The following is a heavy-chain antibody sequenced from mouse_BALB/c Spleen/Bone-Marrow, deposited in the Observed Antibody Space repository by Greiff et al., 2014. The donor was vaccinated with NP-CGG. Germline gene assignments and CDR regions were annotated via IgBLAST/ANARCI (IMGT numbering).Heavy chain of an antibody. D-gene: IGHD1-1*01. CDR3: ARWGYGSSYVGYFDV. V-gene: IGHV1-9*01. CDR1: GYTFSRYW. CDR2: ILPGSGST. J-gene: IGHJ1*01. Sequence: QVQLQQSGAELMKPGASVKISCKATGYTFSRYWIEWVKQRPGHGLEWIGEILPGSGSTNYNEKFKGKATFTADTSSNTAYMQLSSLTSEVSAVYYCARWGYGSSYVGYFDVWGAGTTVTVSS.